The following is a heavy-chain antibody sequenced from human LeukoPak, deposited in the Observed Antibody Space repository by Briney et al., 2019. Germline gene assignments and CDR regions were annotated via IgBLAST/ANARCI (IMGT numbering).Heavy chain of an antibody. J-gene: IGHJ4*02. CDR2: INPDSGGT. Sequence: ASVKVSCKASGYTFSDYYMHWVRQAPGQGLEWMGWINPDSGGTKYAQKFQDRVTMTRDTSISTAYMELSRLRSADTAVYYCAVLGYCTTTTCYFGIVDYWGQGTLVTVSS. V-gene: IGHV1-2*02. CDR3: AVLGYCTTTTCYFGIVDY. D-gene: IGHD2-2*01. CDR1: GYTFSDYY.